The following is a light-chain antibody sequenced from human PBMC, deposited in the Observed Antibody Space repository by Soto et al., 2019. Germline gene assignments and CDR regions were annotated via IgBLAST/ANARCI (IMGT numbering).Light chain of an antibody. J-gene: IGLJ3*02. CDR2: HTS. CDR1: TGAVTSGHY. Sequence: QTVVTQEPSLTVSPGGTVTLTCGSSTGAVTSGHYPYWFQQKPGQAPRTLIYHTSDKHSWTPAWFSGSLLGGKAALTLSGAQPEDEADYYCLLSYSGGRPVFGGGTKLTVL. V-gene: IGLV7-46*01. CDR3: LLSYSGGRPV.